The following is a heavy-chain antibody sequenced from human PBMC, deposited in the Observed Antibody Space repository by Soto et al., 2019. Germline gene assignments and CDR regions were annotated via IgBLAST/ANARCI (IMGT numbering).Heavy chain of an antibody. V-gene: IGHV1-18*04. J-gene: IGHJ4*02. Sequence: QVQLVQSGAEVKKPGASVKVSCKASGYTFTSYGISWVRQAPGQGLEWMGWISAYNGNTNYAQKLQGRVTMTTDRSTSTAYMELRSLRSDDTAVYYCARDDYFDSSRHNRDYWGQGTLVTVSS. CDR2: ISAYNGNT. D-gene: IGHD3-22*01. CDR3: ARDDYFDSSRHNRDY. CDR1: GYTFTSYG.